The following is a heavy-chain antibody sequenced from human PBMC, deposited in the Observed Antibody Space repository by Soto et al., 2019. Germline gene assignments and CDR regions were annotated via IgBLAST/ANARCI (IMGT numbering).Heavy chain of an antibody. Sequence: ASVKVSCKASGYTFTGYYMHWVRQAPGQGLEWIGWINPNSGGTSYAQKFQGWVTMTRDTSISTAYMELSRLRSDDTAVYYCARDIAVAGAYYYYYGMDVWGQRTTVTVSS. CDR2: INPNSGGT. CDR1: GYTFTGYY. D-gene: IGHD6-19*01. CDR3: ARDIAVAGAYYYYYGMDV. J-gene: IGHJ6*02. V-gene: IGHV1-2*04.